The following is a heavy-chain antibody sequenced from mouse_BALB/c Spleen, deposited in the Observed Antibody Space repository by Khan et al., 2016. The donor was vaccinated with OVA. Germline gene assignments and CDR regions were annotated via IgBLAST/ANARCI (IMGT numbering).Heavy chain of an antibody. Sequence: EVQLQESGPGLVKPSQSLSLTCTVTGYSITSDYAWNWIRQFPGNKLEWMGYITYSGSTSYNPSLKSRISISRDTSKNQFVLQLNSVTTEDTATYFCGRRSVWGAGTTVTVSS. CDR1: GYSITSDYA. CDR2: ITYSGST. V-gene: IGHV3-2*02. CDR3: GRRSV. J-gene: IGHJ1*01.